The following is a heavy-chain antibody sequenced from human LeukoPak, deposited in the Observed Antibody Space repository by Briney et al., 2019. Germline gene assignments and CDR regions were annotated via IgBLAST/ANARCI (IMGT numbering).Heavy chain of an antibody. Sequence: SETLSLTCTVSGGSISSYYWSWLRQPAGKGLEWIGRIYTSGSTNYNPSLKSRVTISVDTSKNQFSLKLSSVTAADTAVYYCARSLTTPLYYYYYYMDVWGKGTTVTVSS. CDR3: ARSLTTPLYYYYYYMDV. J-gene: IGHJ6*03. CDR1: GGSISSYY. D-gene: IGHD4-11*01. V-gene: IGHV4-4*07. CDR2: IYTSGST.